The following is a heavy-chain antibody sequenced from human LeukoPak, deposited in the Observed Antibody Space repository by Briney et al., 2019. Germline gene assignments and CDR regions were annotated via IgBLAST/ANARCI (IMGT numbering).Heavy chain of an antibody. CDR1: GFTSSRFA. Sequence: GRSLRLSCAASGFTSSRFAMYWVRQAPGKGLEWVAIISNDGSNEYYADCVKGRFTISRDNSKNTLYLQMNSLRAEDTAVYYCARGQLWLLSYWGQGTLVTVSS. D-gene: IGHD5-18*01. CDR3: ARGQLWLLSY. CDR2: ISNDGSNE. V-gene: IGHV3-30-3*01. J-gene: IGHJ4*02.